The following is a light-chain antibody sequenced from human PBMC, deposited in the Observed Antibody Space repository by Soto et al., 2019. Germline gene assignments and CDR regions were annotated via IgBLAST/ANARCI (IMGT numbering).Light chain of an antibody. CDR3: ASWDDSLSGEV. CDR1: TSNIGSNY. J-gene: IGLJ3*02. CDR2: RHD. V-gene: IGLV1-47*01. Sequence: QSVLTQPPSASGTPGQRVTISCSGSTSNIGSNYVYWYQQVPGTAPKLLIYRHDQRPSVVPDRFSGSRSGTSASLAISGLRSEDEADYYCASWDDSLSGEVFGGGTKLTVL.